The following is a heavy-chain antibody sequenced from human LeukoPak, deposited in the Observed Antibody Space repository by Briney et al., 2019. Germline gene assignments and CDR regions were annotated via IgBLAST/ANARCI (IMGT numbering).Heavy chain of an antibody. V-gene: IGHV3-21*06. J-gene: IGHJ3*02. Sequence: PGESLRLSCAASGFTFSNYGMNWVRQAPGKGLEWVSFTDTSGRYVYYGDSVKGRFTISRDNAKNLLLLQMNGLRAEDTALYYCARGRSITMLRGVAMSDGFDIWGQGAMVAVSS. CDR2: TDTSGRYV. D-gene: IGHD3-10*01. CDR3: ARGRSITMLRGVAMSDGFDI. CDR1: GFTFSNYG.